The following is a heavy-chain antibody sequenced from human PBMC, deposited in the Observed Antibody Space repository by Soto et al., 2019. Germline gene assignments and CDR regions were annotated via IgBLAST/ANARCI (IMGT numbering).Heavy chain of an antibody. CDR2: IRGNGSHT. V-gene: IGHV3-23*01. Sequence: PGGSLRLSCAASGFTLSNYAMSWVRQAPGRGLEWVSLIRGNGSHTYYADSVKGRFTISRDNSKNTLYLQMNSLRAEDTAVYYCAKDLYTGTGTTGYYYYGMDVWGRGTTVTVSS. CDR3: AKDLYTGTGTTGYYYYGMDV. CDR1: GFTLSNYA. D-gene: IGHD1-7*01. J-gene: IGHJ6*02.